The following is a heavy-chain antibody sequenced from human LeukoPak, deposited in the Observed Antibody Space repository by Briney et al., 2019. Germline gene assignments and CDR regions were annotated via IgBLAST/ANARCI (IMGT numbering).Heavy chain of an antibody. CDR1: GFTFSSYA. J-gene: IGHJ4*02. CDR3: AKLPGYYDSSGYFDY. D-gene: IGHD3-22*01. CDR2: ISGSGGST. Sequence: PGGSLRLSCSASGFTFSSYAMSWVRQAPGKGLEWVSGISGSGGSTDYADSVKGRFTISRDNSKNTLYLQMNSLRAEDTAVYYCAKLPGYYDSSGYFDYWGQGTLVTVSS. V-gene: IGHV3-23*01.